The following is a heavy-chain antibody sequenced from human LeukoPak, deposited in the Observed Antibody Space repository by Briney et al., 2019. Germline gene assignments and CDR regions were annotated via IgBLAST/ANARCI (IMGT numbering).Heavy chain of an antibody. CDR2: IYYSGST. CDR3: ARVRGRVRAFDI. D-gene: IGHD1-1*01. V-gene: IGHV4-39*07. CDR1: GGSISSSSYY. Sequence: SETLSLTCTVSGGSISSSSYYWGWIRQPPGKGLEWIGSIYYSGSTNYNPSLKSRVTISVDTSKNQFSLKLSSVTAADTAVYYCARVRGRVRAFDIWGQGTMVTVSS. J-gene: IGHJ3*02.